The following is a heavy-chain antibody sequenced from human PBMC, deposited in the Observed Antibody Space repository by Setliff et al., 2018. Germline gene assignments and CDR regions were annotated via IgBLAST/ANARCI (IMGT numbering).Heavy chain of an antibody. J-gene: IGHJ3*02. V-gene: IGHV4-4*02. CDR1: GGSISSSNW. Sequence: PSETLSLTCAVSGGSISSSNWWSWVRQPPGKGLEWIGSIYYSGSTYYNPSLKSRVTISVDTSKNQFSLNLSSVTAADTAMYYCARDYYDSRGSYAFDIWGQGTVVTVSS. D-gene: IGHD3-22*01. CDR3: ARDYYDSRGSYAFDI. CDR2: IYYSGST.